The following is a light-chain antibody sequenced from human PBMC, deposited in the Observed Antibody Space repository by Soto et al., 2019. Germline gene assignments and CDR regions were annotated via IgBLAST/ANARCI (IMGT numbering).Light chain of an antibody. Sequence: EIVLKQSPGTLSLSPGERATLSCRASQSVNNYLAWYQQKPGQAPRLLIYDASNRATGIPPRFSRSGSGTDVTLTINSLEPEDSAVYYCQQRGTWPWLTFGGGTRVEI. CDR2: DAS. CDR1: QSVNNY. J-gene: IGKJ4*01. V-gene: IGKV3-11*01. CDR3: QQRGTWPWLT.